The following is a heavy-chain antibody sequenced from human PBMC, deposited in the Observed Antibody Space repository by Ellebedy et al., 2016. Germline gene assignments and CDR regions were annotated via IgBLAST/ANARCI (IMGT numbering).Heavy chain of an antibody. CDR1: GGSLSGYY. CDR3: TRGGPRLGEFSLPHY. V-gene: IGHV4-34*01. J-gene: IGHJ4*02. CDR2: ISHSGIT. Sequence: SETLSLTCAVYGGSLSGYYWSWIRQPPGKGLEWIGEISHSGITNYNPSLQSRVTISVDTSKNQFSLKVRSVTAADAAVYFCTRGGPRLGEFSLPHYWGQGTLVTVSS. D-gene: IGHD3-16*02.